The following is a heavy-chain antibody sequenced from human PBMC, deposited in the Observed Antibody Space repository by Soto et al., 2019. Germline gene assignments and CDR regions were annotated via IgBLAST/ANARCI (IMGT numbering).Heavy chain of an antibody. V-gene: IGHV1-3*04. CDR2: ISTGNGKT. D-gene: IGHD2-21*01. J-gene: IGHJ4*02. CDR3: AKGSQMWTPDY. CDR1: GYTFTDWA. Sequence: QVQLVQSGAEVKRPGASVKVSCKASGYTFTDWAIHWVRQAPGQSLEWMGWISTGNGKTKYSQKLEDRVTITRDTSATTAYMELSSLTSEDTAVYYCAKGSQMWTPDYWGQGPLVTVSS.